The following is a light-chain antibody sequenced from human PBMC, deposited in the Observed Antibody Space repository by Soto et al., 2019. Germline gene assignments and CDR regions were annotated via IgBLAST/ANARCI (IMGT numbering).Light chain of an antibody. J-gene: IGKJ1*01. CDR1: QSVTNSF. Sequence: EIVLAQSPGTLSFSPGERATLSCRASQSVTNSFLAWYQQKPGQAPRLLIYGASRRATGIPDRFTGSGSGTDFTLTISRLEPEEFAVYYCQQYVSSPWAVGQGTKVDIK. CDR3: QQYVSSPWA. V-gene: IGKV3-20*01. CDR2: GAS.